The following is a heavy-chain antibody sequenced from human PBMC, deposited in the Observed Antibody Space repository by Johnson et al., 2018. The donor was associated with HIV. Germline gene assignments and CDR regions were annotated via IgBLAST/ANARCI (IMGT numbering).Heavy chain of an antibody. J-gene: IGHJ3*02. CDR1: GFSFSTYD. Sequence: QMQLVESGGGVVQPGGSLRLSCAASGFSFSTYDLHWVRQAPGKGLEWVTFIQYDGSKKNYADSVKGRFTISRDNAKKSLYLQMSSLRAEDTAVYYCARAPYNWNEGLFAAFDMWGRGTKVTVSS. V-gene: IGHV3-30*02. CDR3: ARAPYNWNEGLFAAFDM. D-gene: IGHD1-20*01. CDR2: IQYDGSKK.